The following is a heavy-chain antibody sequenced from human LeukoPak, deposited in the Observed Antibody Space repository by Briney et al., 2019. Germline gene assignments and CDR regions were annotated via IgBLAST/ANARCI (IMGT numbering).Heavy chain of an antibody. V-gene: IGHV3-30*02. D-gene: IGHD4-23*01. J-gene: IGHJ4*02. CDR1: GFTFSSYG. CDR2: IRYDGSNK. Sequence: GGSLRLSCAASGFTFSSYGMHWVRQAPGKGLEWVAFIRYDGSNKYYADSVKGRFTISRDNSKNTLYLQMSSLRADDTAVYYCARATRVTPNYWGQGTLVTVSS. CDR3: ARATRVTPNY.